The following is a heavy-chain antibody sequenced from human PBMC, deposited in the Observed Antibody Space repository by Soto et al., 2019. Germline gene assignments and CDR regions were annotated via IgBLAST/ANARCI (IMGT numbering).Heavy chain of an antibody. CDR2: ISAYNGNT. V-gene: IGHV1-18*04. CDR3: ARVRIDYDGSGYNLIDS. CDR1: GYTFTSYG. D-gene: IGHD3-22*01. Sequence: ASVNVSCKASGYTFTSYGISWVRQAPGQGLEWMGWISAYNGNTNYAQKLHGRVTMTTDTSTSTAYMELRSLSSDDTAVYYCARVRIDYDGSGYNLIDSWGQGTLVTVSS. J-gene: IGHJ4*02.